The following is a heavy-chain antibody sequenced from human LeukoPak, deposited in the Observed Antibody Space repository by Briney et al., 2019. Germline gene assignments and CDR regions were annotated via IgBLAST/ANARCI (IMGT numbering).Heavy chain of an antibody. J-gene: IGHJ6*02. D-gene: IGHD3-10*01. V-gene: IGHV1-2*02. CDR1: GYTFTGYY. Sequence: ASVKVSCKSSGYTFTGYYMHWVRQAPGQGLAWMGWINPNSGGTNYAQKFQGRVTMTRDTSISTAYMELSRLRSDDTAVYYCARIRFGNYYYYGMDVWGQGTTVTVSS. CDR2: INPNSGGT. CDR3: ARIRFGNYYYYGMDV.